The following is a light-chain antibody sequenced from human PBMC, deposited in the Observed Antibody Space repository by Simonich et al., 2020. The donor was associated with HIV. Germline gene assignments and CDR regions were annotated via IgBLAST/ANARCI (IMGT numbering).Light chain of an antibody. CDR1: QSGLYSSNNKNY. Sequence: DIVMTQSPDSLAVSLGERATINCKSSQSGLYSSNNKNYLAWYQQKPGQPPKLLIYWATTRESGVPDRFSGSGSGPDFTLTISSLQAEDVAVYYCQQYYDTPYTFGQGTKLEIK. V-gene: IGKV4-1*01. J-gene: IGKJ2*01. CDR2: WAT. CDR3: QQYYDTPYT.